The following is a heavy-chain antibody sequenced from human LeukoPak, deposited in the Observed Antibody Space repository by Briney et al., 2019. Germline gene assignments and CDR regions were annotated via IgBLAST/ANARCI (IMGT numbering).Heavy chain of an antibody. CDR3: AKSSSSGWPIDY. J-gene: IGHJ4*02. V-gene: IGHV3-7*03. D-gene: IGHD6-19*01. Sequence: PGGSLRLSCAASGFSFSIYWMSWVRQAPGKGLEWVANINQDESEKDYVDSVEGRFTISRDNSKNTLYLQMNSLRAEDTAVYYCAKSSSSGWPIDYWGQGTLVTVSS. CDR1: GFSFSIYW. CDR2: INQDESEK.